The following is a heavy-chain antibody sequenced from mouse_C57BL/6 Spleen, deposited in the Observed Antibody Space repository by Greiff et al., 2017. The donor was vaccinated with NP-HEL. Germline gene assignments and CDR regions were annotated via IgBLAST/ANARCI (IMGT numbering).Heavy chain of an antibody. CDR1: GFTFSDYG. D-gene: IGHD2-12*01. V-gene: IGHV5-17*01. J-gene: IGHJ4*01. CDR2: ISSGSSTI. Sequence: EVKVVESGGGLVKPGGSLKLSCAASGFTFSDYGMHWVRQAPEKGLEWVAYISSGSSTIYYADTVKGRFTISRDNAKNTLFLQMTSLRSEDTAMYYCAGVYYSPYYYAMDYWGQGTSVTVSS. CDR3: AGVYYSPYYYAMDY.